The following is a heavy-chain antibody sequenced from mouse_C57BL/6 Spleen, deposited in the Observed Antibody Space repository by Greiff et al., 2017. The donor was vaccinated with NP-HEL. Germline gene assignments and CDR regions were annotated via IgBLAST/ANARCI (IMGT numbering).Heavy chain of an antibody. J-gene: IGHJ1*03. V-gene: IGHV1-64*01. CDR2: IHPNSGST. D-gene: IGHD1-1*01. Sequence: VQLQQPGAELVKPGASVKLSCKASGYTFTSYWMHWVKQRPGQGLEWIGMIHPNSGSTNYNEKFKSKATLTVDKSSSTAYMQLSSLTSEDSAVYYCAKMTTVVDWYFDVWGTGTTVTVSS. CDR1: GYTFTSYW. CDR3: AKMTTVVDWYFDV.